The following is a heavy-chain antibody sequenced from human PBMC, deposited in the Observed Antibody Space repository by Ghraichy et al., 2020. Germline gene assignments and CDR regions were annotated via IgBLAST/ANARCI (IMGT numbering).Heavy chain of an antibody. D-gene: IGHD6-13*01. CDR1: GGSISTYY. Sequence: SETLSLTCTVSGGSISTYYWSWIRQPPGKGLEWIGYIYYSGSTNYKPSLKSRVTISVDTSKNQFSLKLSSVTAADTAVYYCARIVVAGSYYHYYYMDVWGKGTPVTVSS. J-gene: IGHJ6*03. CDR3: ARIVVAGSYYHYYYMDV. CDR2: IYYSGST. V-gene: IGHV4-59*01.